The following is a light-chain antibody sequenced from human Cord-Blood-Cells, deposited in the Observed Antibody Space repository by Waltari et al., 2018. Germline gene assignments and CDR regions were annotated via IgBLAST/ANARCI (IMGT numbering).Light chain of an antibody. CDR2: AAS. J-gene: IGKJ3*01. CDR1: QCISNY. V-gene: IGKV1-27*01. Sequence: IQMTQSPSSLSASVGDRVTITCRASQCISNYLAWYQQKPGKVPKLLIYAASTLQSGVPSRFSGSGSGTDFTLTISSLPPEDVATYYCQKYNSAPQTCGPGTKVDIK. CDR3: QKYNSAPQT.